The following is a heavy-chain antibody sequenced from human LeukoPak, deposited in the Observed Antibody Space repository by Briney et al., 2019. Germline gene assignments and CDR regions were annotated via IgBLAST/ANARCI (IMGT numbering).Heavy chain of an antibody. J-gene: IGHJ4*02. CDR3: ARVGYSYAAAFDY. D-gene: IGHD5-18*01. Sequence: ASVKVSCKASGGTFSSYAISWVRQAPGQGLEWMGRIIPILGIANYAQKLQGRVTITADKSTSTAYMELSSLRSEDTAVYYCARVGYSYAAAFDYWGQGTLVTVSS. V-gene: IGHV1-69*04. CDR2: IIPILGIA. CDR1: GGTFSSYA.